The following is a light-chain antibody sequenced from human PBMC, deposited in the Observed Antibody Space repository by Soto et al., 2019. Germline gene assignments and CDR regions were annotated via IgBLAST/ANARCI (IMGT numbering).Light chain of an antibody. V-gene: IGKV3-15*01. J-gene: IGKJ1*01. CDR1: QSVVTN. CDR3: QQYNNWPQT. CDR2: GVS. Sequence: ERVMTQSPVTLSVSPVEIVTLSFIASQSVVTNLALYQQKPGQAPSLLIYGVSTRATGIPTRFSGSGSGRQFTLTISSLQSEDFAVYYCQQYNNWPQTVGQGTKVE.